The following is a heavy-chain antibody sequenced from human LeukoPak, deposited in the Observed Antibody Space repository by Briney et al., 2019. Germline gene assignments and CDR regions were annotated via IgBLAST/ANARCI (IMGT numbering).Heavy chain of an antibody. CDR1: GFTFGSYA. CDR3: AKGKGDYFFDY. V-gene: IGHV3-23*01. Sequence: GGSLRLSCAASGFTFGSYAMSWVRQAPGKGLEWVSGISGGSRSTYYADSVKGRFTISRGYSNNTLYLQMNSLRAEDTAVYYCAKGKGDYFFDYRGQGALVTVSP. D-gene: IGHD2-21*01. CDR2: ISGGSRST. J-gene: IGHJ4*02.